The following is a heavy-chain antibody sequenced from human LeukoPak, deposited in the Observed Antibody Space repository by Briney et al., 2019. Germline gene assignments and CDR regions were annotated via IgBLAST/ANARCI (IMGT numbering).Heavy chain of an antibody. J-gene: IGHJ6*03. CDR1: GFTFSGSA. CDR2: IRSKANSYAT. Sequence: GGSLRLSCAASGFTFSGSAMHWVRQASGKGLEWVGRIRSKANSYATAYAASVKGRFTISRDDSKNTAYLQMNSLKTEDTAVYYCTRQFLGQQQLESYYYYYMDVWGKGTTVTVSS. D-gene: IGHD6-13*01. V-gene: IGHV3-73*01. CDR3: TRQFLGQQQLESYYYYYMDV.